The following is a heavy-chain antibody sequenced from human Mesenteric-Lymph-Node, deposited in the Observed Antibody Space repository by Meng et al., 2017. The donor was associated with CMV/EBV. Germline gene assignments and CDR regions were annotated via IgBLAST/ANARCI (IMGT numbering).Heavy chain of an antibody. D-gene: IGHD3-10*01. CDR3: VKGGPTYGDF. CDR2: ISADGRST. J-gene: IGHJ4*02. V-gene: IGHV3-23*01. Sequence: LRLSCEGSGCTFSAYAMSWVRQAPGKGLEWVSTISADGRSTYYADSAKGRFTISRDNFLVYLQLNGLRAEDTATYYCVKGGPTYGDFWGQGTLVTVSS. CDR1: GCTFSAYA.